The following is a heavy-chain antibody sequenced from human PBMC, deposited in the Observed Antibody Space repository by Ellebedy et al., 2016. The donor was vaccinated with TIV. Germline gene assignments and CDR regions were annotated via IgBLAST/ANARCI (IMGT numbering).Heavy chain of an antibody. CDR3: TLYCSGGSCYDYYYYGMDV. J-gene: IGHJ6*02. CDR2: IRSKANSYAT. V-gene: IGHV3-73*01. CDR1: GFTFSGSA. Sequence: PGGSLRLSCAASGFTFSGSAMHWVRQASGKGLEWVGRIRSKANSYATAYAASVKGRFTISRDDSKNTAYLQMNSLKTEDTAVYYCTLYCSGGSCYDYYYYGMDVWGQGTTVTVSS. D-gene: IGHD2-15*01.